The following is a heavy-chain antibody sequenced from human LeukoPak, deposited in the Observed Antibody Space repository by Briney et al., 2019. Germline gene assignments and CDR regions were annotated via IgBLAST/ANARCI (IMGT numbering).Heavy chain of an antibody. CDR2: ISYDGSNK. CDR3: AKEDNGDSFDY. Sequence: GRSLRLSCAASGFTFSSYGIHWVRQAPGKGLEWVAVISYDGSNKYYADSVKGRFTISRDNSKNMLYLQMNSLRAEDTAVYYCAKEDNGDSFDYWGQGTLVTVSS. V-gene: IGHV3-30*18. J-gene: IGHJ4*02. CDR1: GFTFSSYG. D-gene: IGHD2-21*01.